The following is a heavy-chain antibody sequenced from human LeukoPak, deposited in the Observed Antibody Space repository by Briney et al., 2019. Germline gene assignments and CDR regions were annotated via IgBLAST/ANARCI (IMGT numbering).Heavy chain of an antibody. CDR1: GFTFSSYG. D-gene: IGHD3-10*01. Sequence: GGSLRLSCAASGFTFSSYGMHWVRQAPGKGLEWVAFIRYDGSNKYYADSVRGRFTISRDNSKNTLYLQMNSLRAEDTAVYYCAKDRDYYGSGIDYWGQGTLVTVSS. CDR2: IRYDGSNK. V-gene: IGHV3-30*02. CDR3: AKDRDYYGSGIDY. J-gene: IGHJ4*02.